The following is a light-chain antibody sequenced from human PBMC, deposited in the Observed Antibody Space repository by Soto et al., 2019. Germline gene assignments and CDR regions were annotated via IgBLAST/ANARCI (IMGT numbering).Light chain of an antibody. Sequence: EIVLTQSPGTLSLSPGEKATISCRASQNVNSWYLAWYQQKHGQVPRLLIYDASSRATGISDRFSGSGSGTDFTLTISRLEPEDFAVYYCQQYNYSPTTFGQGTKVDIK. CDR3: QQYNYSPTT. CDR2: DAS. V-gene: IGKV3-20*01. CDR1: QNVNSWY. J-gene: IGKJ1*01.